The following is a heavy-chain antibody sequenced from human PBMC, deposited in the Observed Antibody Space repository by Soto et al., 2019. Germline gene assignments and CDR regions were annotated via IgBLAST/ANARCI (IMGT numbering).Heavy chain of an antibody. D-gene: IGHD4-17*01. CDR1: GFTFDDYA. V-gene: IGHV3-9*01. J-gene: IGHJ4*02. CDR2: IHWNSGTT. Sequence: EVQLVESGGGLVQPGRSLRLSCAASGFTFDDYAMHWVRQAPGKGLEWVSGIHWNSGTTGYADSVRGRFTISRDNAKNSLYLQMNSRRGEDAAVYHCGKPTVSTGWDHLDSWGQGTLVTVSS. CDR3: GKPTVSTGWDHLDS.